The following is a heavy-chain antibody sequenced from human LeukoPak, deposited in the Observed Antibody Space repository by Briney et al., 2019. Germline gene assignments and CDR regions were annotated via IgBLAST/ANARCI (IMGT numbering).Heavy chain of an antibody. CDR1: GGTFSSYA. V-gene: IGHV1-69*13. D-gene: IGHD3-22*01. J-gene: IGHJ6*02. CDR3: ARDAYRDYYDSNGYYYVGMDV. Sequence: ASVKVSCKASGGTFSSYAISWVRQAPGQGLEWMGGIIPIFGTANYAQKFQGRVTITADESTSTAYMELSSLRSEDTAVYYCARDAYRDYYDSNGYYYVGMDVWGQGTTVTVSS. CDR2: IIPIFGTA.